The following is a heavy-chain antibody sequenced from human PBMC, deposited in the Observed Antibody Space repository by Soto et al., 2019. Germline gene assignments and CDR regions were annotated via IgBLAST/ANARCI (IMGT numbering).Heavy chain of an antibody. V-gene: IGHV3-13*01. CDR2: IGTAGDT. Sequence: GGSLRLSCAASGFTFSSYDMHWVRQATGKGLEWVSAIGTAGDTYYPGSVKGRFTISRENAKNSLYLQMNSLGAGDTAVYYCARGRDGYTELDVWGQGTTVTVSS. CDR3: ARGRDGYTELDV. J-gene: IGHJ6*02. CDR1: GFTFSSYD. D-gene: IGHD5-12*01.